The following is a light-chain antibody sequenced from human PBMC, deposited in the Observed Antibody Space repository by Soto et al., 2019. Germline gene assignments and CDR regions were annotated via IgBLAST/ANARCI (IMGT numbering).Light chain of an antibody. J-gene: IGKJ2*01. CDR1: QSISTY. Sequence: EVVLTQSPATLSLSPGERATLSCRASQSISTYLAWYQKKPGQAPRLLIYDASNRATGIPVRFSGSGSGTDFTLTISSLEPEDFAVYYCQQRSNWPMYTFGQGTKVEIK. CDR3: QQRSNWPMYT. CDR2: DAS. V-gene: IGKV3-11*01.